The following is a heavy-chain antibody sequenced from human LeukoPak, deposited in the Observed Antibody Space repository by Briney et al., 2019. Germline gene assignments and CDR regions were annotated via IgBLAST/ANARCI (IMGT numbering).Heavy chain of an antibody. CDR1: GYTFTGYY. D-gene: IGHD1-26*01. Sequence: ASVTVSCKASGYTFTGYYMHWVRQAPGQGLEWMGWINPNSGGTNYAQKFQGRVTMTRDTSISTAYMELSRLRSDDTAVYYCARAYSGSYSFDHWGQGTLVIVSS. CDR2: INPNSGGT. V-gene: IGHV1-2*02. CDR3: ARAYSGSYSFDH. J-gene: IGHJ4*02.